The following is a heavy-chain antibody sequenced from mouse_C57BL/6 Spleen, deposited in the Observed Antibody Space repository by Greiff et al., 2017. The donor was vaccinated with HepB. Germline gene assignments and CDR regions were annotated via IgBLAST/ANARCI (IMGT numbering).Heavy chain of an antibody. J-gene: IGHJ2*01. CDR1: GYTFTSYW. D-gene: IGHD1-1*01. CDR2: IDPSDSYT. Sequence: VQLQQPGAELVMPGASVKLSCKASGYTFTSYWMHWVKQRPGQGLEWIGEIDPSDSYTNYNQKFKGKSTLTVDKSSSTAYMQLSSLTSEDSAVYDGARASYGTPFDDWGQGTTLTVSS. V-gene: IGHV1-69*01. CDR3: ARASYGTPFDD.